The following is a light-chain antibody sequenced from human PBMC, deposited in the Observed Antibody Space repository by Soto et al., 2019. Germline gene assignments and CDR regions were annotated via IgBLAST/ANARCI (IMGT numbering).Light chain of an antibody. CDR1: SSDVGGYNY. CDR3: SSYAGSVV. Sequence: QSALTQPRSVSGSPGQSVTISCTGISSDVGGYNYVSWYQQHPGKAPKLMVYDVTKRPSGVPDRFSGSKSGTTASLTISRLQAVDEADYYCSSYAGSVVFGGGTKLTVL. V-gene: IGLV2-11*01. J-gene: IGLJ2*01. CDR2: DVT.